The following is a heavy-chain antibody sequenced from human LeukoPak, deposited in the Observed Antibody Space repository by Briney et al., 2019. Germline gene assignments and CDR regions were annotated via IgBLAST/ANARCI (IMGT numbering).Heavy chain of an antibody. J-gene: IGHJ4*02. CDR1: GFTFSSYG. CDR2: ISYDGGSK. V-gene: IGHV3-30*18. CDR3: AKDPRFYYGLFDY. Sequence: GGSLRLSCAASGFTFSSYGMHWVRQAPGKGLEWVAVISYDGGSKYYADSVKGRFTISRDNSKNTLYLQMNSLRAEDTAVYYCAKDPRFYYGLFDYWGQGTLVTVSS. D-gene: IGHD3-10*01.